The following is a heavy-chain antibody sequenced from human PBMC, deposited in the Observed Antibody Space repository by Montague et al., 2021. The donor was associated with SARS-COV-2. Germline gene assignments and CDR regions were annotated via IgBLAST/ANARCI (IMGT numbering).Heavy chain of an antibody. D-gene: IGHD3-22*01. CDR1: GFTFSSYA. J-gene: IGHJ4*02. Sequence: SLRLSCAASGFTFSSYAMSWVRQAPGKGLEWVSAISGSGGNTYYADSVKGRFTISRDNSKNTLYLQMNSLRAEDTAVYYCRVGSYYDSISDYWGQGTLVTVSS. CDR2: ISGSGGNT. CDR3: RVGSYYDSISDY. V-gene: IGHV3-23*01.